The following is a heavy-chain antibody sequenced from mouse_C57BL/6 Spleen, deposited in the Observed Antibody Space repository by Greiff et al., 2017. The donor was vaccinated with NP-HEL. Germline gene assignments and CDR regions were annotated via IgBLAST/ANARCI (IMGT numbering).Heavy chain of an antibody. D-gene: IGHD1-1*02. J-gene: IGHJ4*01. Sequence: VQLQQPGAELVMPGASVKLSCKASGYTFTSYWMHWVKQRPGQGLEWIGEIDPSDSYTNYNQKFKGKSTLTVDKSSSTAYMQLSSLTSEDSAVYYCARVWSRAMDYWGQGTSVTVSS. CDR2: IDPSDSYT. V-gene: IGHV1-69*01. CDR3: ARVWSRAMDY. CDR1: GYTFTSYW.